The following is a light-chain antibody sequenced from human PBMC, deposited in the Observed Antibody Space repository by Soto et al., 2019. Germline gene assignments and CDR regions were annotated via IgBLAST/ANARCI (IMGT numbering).Light chain of an antibody. Sequence: EIGLTQSPGTLSLSPGERATRSCRASQSVSSNSLAWYQQKPGQAPRVLIYVASSRATGIPDRFSGSGSVTDFTLTICRLDPEDFPVYYCQQYGSSPVTFGQGTRLEIK. CDR2: VAS. J-gene: IGKJ5*01. CDR3: QQYGSSPVT. CDR1: QSVSSNS. V-gene: IGKV3-20*01.